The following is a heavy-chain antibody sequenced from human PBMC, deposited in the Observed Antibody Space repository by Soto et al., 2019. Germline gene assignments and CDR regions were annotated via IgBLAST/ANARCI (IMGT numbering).Heavy chain of an antibody. D-gene: IGHD2-2*02. V-gene: IGHV1-69*12. CDR2: IIPIFATA. CDR1: GGTFSSYA. CDR3: ATHEIGHCISTSCYKGGYYYGMDV. Sequence: QVQLVQSGAEVKKPGSSVKVSCKASGGTFSSYAISWVRQAPGQGLEWMGGIIPIFATADYAQKFQGRVTITADEPTSTANMELSSLRSADTAVYYCATHEIGHCISTSCYKGGYYYGMDVWGQGTTVTVSS. J-gene: IGHJ6*02.